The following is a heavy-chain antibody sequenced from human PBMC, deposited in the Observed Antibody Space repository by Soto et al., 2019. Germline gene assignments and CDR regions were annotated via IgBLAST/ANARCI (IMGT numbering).Heavy chain of an antibody. D-gene: IGHD5-18*01. J-gene: IGHJ4*02. Sequence: SETLSLTCTVSGDSISTNSYSWGWIRQPPGQGLEWIGLFYYSGSTHYNPSLKSRLTVSVDTSKNQFSLKVSSVTAADTAVYYCARNTAMAEGDYWGQGTLVTVSS. V-gene: IGHV4-39*01. CDR2: FYYSGST. CDR1: GDSISTNSYS. CDR3: ARNTAMAEGDY.